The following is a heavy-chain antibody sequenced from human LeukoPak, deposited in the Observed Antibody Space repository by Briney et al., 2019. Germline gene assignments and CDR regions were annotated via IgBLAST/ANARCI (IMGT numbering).Heavy chain of an antibody. CDR1: GFTFSNYA. V-gene: IGHV3-23*01. J-gene: IGHJ4*02. CDR2: ISGGGGNT. D-gene: IGHD3-9*01. Sequence: PGGSLRLSCAASGFTFSNYAMSWVRQAPGKGLEWVSVISGGGGNTYYADSVKGRFTISRDNPKNTLYLQMNSLRAEDTAVYYCAREGSLTYYDILTGYYKGYYFDYWGQGTLVTVSS. CDR3: AREGSLTYYDILTGYYKGYYFDY.